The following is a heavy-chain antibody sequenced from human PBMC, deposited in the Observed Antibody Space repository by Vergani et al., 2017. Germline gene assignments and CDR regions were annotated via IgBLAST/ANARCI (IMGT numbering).Heavy chain of an antibody. D-gene: IGHD3-22*01. V-gene: IGHV4-39*01. CDR2: IYYSENK. CDR1: GGSITYGAFY. CDR3: ARCFRDEGMIYGGTVENWFDP. Sequence: QLQLQESGPGLVKPSETLSLTCTVSGGSITYGAFYWGWIRQSPGKGLEWIGSIYYSENKFYNPSLESRVTPSIDTTKNQFSLKLKSVTAADTAVYYCARCFRDEGMIYGGTVENWFDPWGQGTLVTVSS. J-gene: IGHJ5*02.